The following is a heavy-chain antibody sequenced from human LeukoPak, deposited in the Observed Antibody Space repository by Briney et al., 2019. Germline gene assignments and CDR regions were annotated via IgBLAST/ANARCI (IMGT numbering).Heavy chain of an antibody. V-gene: IGHV3-21*01. CDR3: ARSSGYSSTSLGWFDP. D-gene: IGHD6-13*01. Sequence: GGSLRLSCAASGFTFSSYGMHWVRQAPGKGLEWVSSISSSSSYIYYADSVKGRFTISRDNAKNSLYLQMNSLRAEDTAVYYCARSSGYSSTSLGWFDPWGRGTLVTVSS. J-gene: IGHJ5*02. CDR1: GFTFSSYG. CDR2: ISSSSSYI.